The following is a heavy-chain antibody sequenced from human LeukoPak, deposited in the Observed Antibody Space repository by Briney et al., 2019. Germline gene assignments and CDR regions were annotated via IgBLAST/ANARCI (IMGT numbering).Heavy chain of an antibody. V-gene: IGHV4-59*08. D-gene: IGHD5-18*01. CDR1: GGSISSYY. J-gene: IGHJ5*02. Sequence: SETLSPTCTVSGGSISSYYWSWIRQPPGKGLEWIGYIYYSGSTNYNPSLKSRVTISVDTSKNQFSLKLSSVTAADTAVYYCARQGDTAMVPNWFDPWGQGTLVTVSS. CDR3: ARQGDTAMVPNWFDP. CDR2: IYYSGST.